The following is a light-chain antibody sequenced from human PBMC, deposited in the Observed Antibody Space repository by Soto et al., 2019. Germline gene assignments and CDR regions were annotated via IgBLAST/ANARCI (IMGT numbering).Light chain of an antibody. CDR1: QNITTF. Sequence: DIQMTQSPSSLSASAGGRVTITCRSSQNITTFLNWYQQKPGKAPNLLIYASSSLQSGVPSRFSGSGSGTDFTLTISSLQPEDFAAYFCQQSYRSPYTFGQGTKVDIK. J-gene: IGKJ2*01. CDR2: ASS. V-gene: IGKV1-39*01. CDR3: QQSYRSPYT.